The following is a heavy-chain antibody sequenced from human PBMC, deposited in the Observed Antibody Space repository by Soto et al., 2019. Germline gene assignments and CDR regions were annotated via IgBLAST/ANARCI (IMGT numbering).Heavy chain of an antibody. CDR1: GFTFSSYG. D-gene: IGHD5-12*01. V-gene: IGHV3-33*01. J-gene: IGHJ4*02. Sequence: QVQLVESGGGVVQPGRSLRLSCAASGFTFSSYGMHWVRQAPGKGLEWVAVIWYDGSNKYYADSVKGRFTISRDNSKNTLYLQRNSLRAEDTAVYYCARSRGYSGYDVEYWGQGTLVTVSS. CDR3: ARSRGYSGYDVEY. CDR2: IWYDGSNK.